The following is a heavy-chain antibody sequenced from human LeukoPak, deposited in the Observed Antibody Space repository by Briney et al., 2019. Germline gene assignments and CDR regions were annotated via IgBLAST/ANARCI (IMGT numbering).Heavy chain of an antibody. J-gene: IGHJ4*02. CDR3: ATVVLRVRGSYYFDF. CDR2: VDHEDGET. D-gene: IGHD3-10*01. CDR1: GYTLTELS. V-gene: IGHV1-24*01. Sequence: EASVKVSCKVSGYTLTELSIHWVRQAPGKGLEWMGGVDHEDGETIYAQKFQGRVTMTEDTSTDIAYMELSSLRSEDTAVYYCATVVLRVRGSYYFDFWGQGTLVTVSS.